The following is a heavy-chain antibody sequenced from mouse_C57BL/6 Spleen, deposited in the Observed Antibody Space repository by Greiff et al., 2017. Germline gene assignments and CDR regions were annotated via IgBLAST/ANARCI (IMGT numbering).Heavy chain of an antibody. Sequence: QVQLQQPGAELVRPGSSVKLSCKASGYTFTSYWMDWVKQRPGQGLEWIGNIYPSDSETHYNQKFKDKATLTVDKSSSTAYMQLSSLTSEDSAVYYCARGGGNPFAYWGQGTLVTVSA. D-gene: IGHD2-1*01. CDR3: ARGGGNPFAY. CDR1: GYTFTSYW. CDR2: IYPSDSET. V-gene: IGHV1-61*01. J-gene: IGHJ3*01.